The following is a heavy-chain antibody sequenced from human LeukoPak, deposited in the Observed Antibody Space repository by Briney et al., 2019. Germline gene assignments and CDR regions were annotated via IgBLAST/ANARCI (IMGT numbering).Heavy chain of an antibody. J-gene: IGHJ4*02. Sequence: SETLSLTCTVSGYSISSGYYWGWIRQPPGKGLEWIGSIYHSGSTYYNPSLKSRVTISVDTSKNQFSLKLSSVTAADPAVYYCAKFYVFWVFSFDYGGRGPLVPVSS. CDR2: IYHSGST. CDR1: GYSISSGYY. CDR3: AKFYVFWVFSFDY. D-gene: IGHD3-3*01. V-gene: IGHV4-38-2*02.